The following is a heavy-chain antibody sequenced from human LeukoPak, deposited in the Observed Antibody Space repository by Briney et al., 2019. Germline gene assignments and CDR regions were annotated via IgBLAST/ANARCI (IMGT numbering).Heavy chain of an antibody. CDR2: IKQDGSEK. D-gene: IGHD1-1*01. Sequence: HPGGSLRLSCAASGFTFSNYWMSWVRQAPGKGLEWVANIKQDGSEKYYVDSVKGRFTISRDNAKNSLYLQMNSLRAEDTAVYYCAREGTYYYYGMDVWGQGTTVTVSS. V-gene: IGHV3-7*01. CDR3: AREGTYYYYGMDV. J-gene: IGHJ6*02. CDR1: GFTFSNYW.